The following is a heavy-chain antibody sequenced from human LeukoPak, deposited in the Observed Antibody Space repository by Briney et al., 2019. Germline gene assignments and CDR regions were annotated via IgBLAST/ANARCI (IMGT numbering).Heavy chain of an antibody. V-gene: IGHV1-2*02. CDR1: GYNFTGYY. J-gene: IGHJ5*02. CDR3: ARDVSAGGTNWFDP. CDR2: INPNSGGP. D-gene: IGHD3-16*01. Sequence: ASVKVSCKASGYNFTGYYIHWVRQAPGQGLEWMGWINPNSGGPNYAQKFQGRVTMTRDTSISTAYMEMSRLRSDDTAVYYCARDVSAGGTNWFDPWGQGTLVTVSS.